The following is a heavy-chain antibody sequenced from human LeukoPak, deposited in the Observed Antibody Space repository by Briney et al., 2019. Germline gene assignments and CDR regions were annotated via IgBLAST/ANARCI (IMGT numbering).Heavy chain of an antibody. CDR3: ARSDGYTMAFDY. Sequence: PGGSLRLSCAASGFTFSSYDMHWVRQATGKGLEWVSAIGTAGDTYYPGSVKGRVTISRENAKNSLYLQMNSLRAGDTAVYYCARSDGYTMAFDYWGQGTLVTVSS. D-gene: IGHD5-24*01. CDR2: IGTAGDT. J-gene: IGHJ4*02. CDR1: GFTFSSYD. V-gene: IGHV3-13*04.